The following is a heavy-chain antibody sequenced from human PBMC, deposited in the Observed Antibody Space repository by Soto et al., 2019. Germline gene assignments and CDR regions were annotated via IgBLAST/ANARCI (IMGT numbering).Heavy chain of an antibody. CDR3: AREYSYGYLDVDY. Sequence: QVQLVESGGGLVKPGGSLRLSCAASGFTFSDYYMSWIRQAPGKGLEWVSYISSSGSTIYYADSVKGRFTISSDNAKNSLYVQMNSLRAEDTDVYYCAREYSYGYLDVDYWGQGTLVTVSS. CDR1: GFTFSDYY. CDR2: ISSSGSTI. J-gene: IGHJ4*02. D-gene: IGHD5-18*01. V-gene: IGHV3-11*01.